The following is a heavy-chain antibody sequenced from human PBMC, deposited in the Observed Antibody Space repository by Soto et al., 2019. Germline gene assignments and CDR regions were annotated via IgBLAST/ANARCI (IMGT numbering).Heavy chain of an antibody. CDR3: ARAKYYDFWSGYYLAYYGMDV. CDR2: ISYDGSNK. D-gene: IGHD3-3*01. J-gene: IGHJ6*02. V-gene: IGHV3-30-3*01. CDR1: GFTFSSYA. Sequence: PGGSLRLSCAASGFTFSSYAMHWVHQAPGKGLEWVAVISYDGSNKYYADSVKGRFTISRDNSKNTLYLQMNSLRAEDTAVYYCARAKYYDFWSGYYLAYYGMDVWGQGTTVTVSS.